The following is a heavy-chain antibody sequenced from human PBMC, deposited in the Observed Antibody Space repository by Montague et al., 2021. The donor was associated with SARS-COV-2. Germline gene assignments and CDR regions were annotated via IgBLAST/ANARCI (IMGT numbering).Heavy chain of an antibody. CDR3: ARSGVGIFDFSYFDS. V-gene: IGHV4-38-2*02. CDR2: RYQNGAT. J-gene: IGHJ4*02. D-gene: IGHD3-3*01. Sequence: SETLSLTCSLSGFSISSGYYWGWIRQTPWKGLEWIGSRYQNGATXYSPALKRPVTILLDTSKNQFSLSLTSVTAADTAVYYCARSGVGIFDFSYFDSWGQGSLVIVSS. CDR1: GFSISSGYY.